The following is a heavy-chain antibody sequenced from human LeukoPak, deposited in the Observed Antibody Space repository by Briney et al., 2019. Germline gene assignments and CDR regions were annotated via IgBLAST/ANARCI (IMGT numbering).Heavy chain of an antibody. CDR1: GFTFSSYW. V-gene: IGHV3-74*01. CDR2: IASDGSST. CDR3: AKGLIDYGDIPYDAFDI. J-gene: IGHJ3*02. Sequence: HPGGSLRLSCAASGFTFSSYWMNWVRQAPGKGLVWVSRIASDGSSTTYADSVKGRFTISRDNSKNTLYLQMNSLRAEDTAVYYCAKGLIDYGDIPYDAFDIWGQGTMVTVSS. D-gene: IGHD4-17*01.